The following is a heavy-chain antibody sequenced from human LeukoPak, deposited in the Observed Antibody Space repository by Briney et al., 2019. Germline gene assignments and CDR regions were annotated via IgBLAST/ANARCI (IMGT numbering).Heavy chain of an antibody. J-gene: IGHJ4*02. CDR1: GGSISSSSYY. CDR2: IYYSGSI. D-gene: IGHD3-22*01. CDR3: ARRDSSGYYFKDMDY. V-gene: IGHV4-39*07. Sequence: SETLSLTCTVSGGSISSSSYYWGWIRQPPGKGLEWIGSIYYSGSIYYNPSLKSRVTISVDTSKNQFSLKLNSVTAADTAVYYCARRDSSGYYFKDMDYWGQGTLVTVSS.